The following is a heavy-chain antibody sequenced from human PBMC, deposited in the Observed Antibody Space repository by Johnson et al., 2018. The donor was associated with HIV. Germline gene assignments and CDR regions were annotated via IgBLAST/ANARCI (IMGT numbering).Heavy chain of an antibody. CDR1: GFPISTFW. Sequence: VQLVESGGALVQPGGSLRLSCEVSGFPISTFWMHWVRQVPGKGLVWVSRINRDGSSTSYADSVKGRFTISRDNAKNTADLQMNSLKTEDTAVYYCTTLGYCSGGSGYSGWGLDIWGQGTRVTVSS. V-gene: IGHV3-74*02. CDR2: INRDGSST. J-gene: IGHJ3*02. CDR3: TTLGYCSGGSGYSGWGLDI. D-gene: IGHD2-15*01.